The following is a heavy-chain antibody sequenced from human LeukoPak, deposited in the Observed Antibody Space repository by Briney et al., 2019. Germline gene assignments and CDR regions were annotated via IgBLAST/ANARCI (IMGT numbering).Heavy chain of an antibody. CDR2: IIPILGIA. CDR1: GGTFSSYA. J-gene: IGHJ5*02. CDR3: ARDRGGWSNWFDP. D-gene: IGHD6-19*01. V-gene: IGHV1-69*04. Sequence: SVKASCKASGGTFSSYAISWVRQAPGQGLEWMGRIIPILGIANYAQKFQGRVTITADKSTSTAYMELSSLRSEDTAVYYCARDRGGWSNWFDPWGQGTLVTVSS.